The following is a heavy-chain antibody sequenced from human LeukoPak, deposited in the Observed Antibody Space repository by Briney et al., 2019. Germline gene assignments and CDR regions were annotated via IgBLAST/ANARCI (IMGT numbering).Heavy chain of an antibody. CDR2: IYPRDGST. CDR1: GYSFTSNY. D-gene: IGHD3-22*01. CDR3: ARVTDTAQYYYDSSGYFDY. J-gene: IGHJ4*02. Sequence: GASVKVSCKASGYSFTSNYIHWVRQAPGQGLEWMGMIYPRDGSTSYAQKFQGRVTVTRDTSTSTVHMELSGLRSEDTAVYYCARVTDTAQYYYDSSGYFDYWGQGTLVTVSS. V-gene: IGHV1-46*01.